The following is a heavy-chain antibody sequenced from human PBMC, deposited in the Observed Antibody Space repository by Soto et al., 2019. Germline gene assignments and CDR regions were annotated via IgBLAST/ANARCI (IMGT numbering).Heavy chain of an antibody. D-gene: IGHD3-10*01. CDR3: AREYGSGTQYFDY. Sequence: SETLSLTSTVSGGSISSYDGSWVRQPPGKGLEWIGYIYYSGSTNYNPSLKSRVTISVDTSKNQFSLKLSSVTAADTAVYYCAREYGSGTQYFDYWGQGTLVTVSS. J-gene: IGHJ4*02. CDR2: IYYSGST. CDR1: GGSISSYD. V-gene: IGHV4-59*01.